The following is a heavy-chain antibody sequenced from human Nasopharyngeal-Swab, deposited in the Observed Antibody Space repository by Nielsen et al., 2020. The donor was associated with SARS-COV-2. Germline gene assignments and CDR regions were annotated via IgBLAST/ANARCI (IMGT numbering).Heavy chain of an antibody. Sequence: GESLKISCAASGFTFSSYDMNWVRQAPGKGLEWVSYISSSGSTIYYADSVKGRFTISRDNAKNSLYLQMNSLRAEDTAVYYCATPVGDEGWGLYYYGMDVWGQGTTVTVSS. J-gene: IGHJ6*02. CDR1: GFTFSSYD. CDR3: ATPVGDEGWGLYYYGMDV. D-gene: IGHD1-26*01. CDR2: ISSSGSTI. V-gene: IGHV3-48*03.